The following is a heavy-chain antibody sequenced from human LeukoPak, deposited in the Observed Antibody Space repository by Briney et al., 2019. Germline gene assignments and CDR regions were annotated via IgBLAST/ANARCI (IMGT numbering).Heavy chain of an antibody. Sequence: GGSLRLSCAASGFTFSSYGMHWVRQAPGKGLEWVAVISYDGSNKSYADSVKGRFSISRDPSKNTLFLQMNSLRAEDTAVYYCAKDWANVLRFLEWPYYYYYYMDVWGKGTTVTVSS. CDR2: ISYDGSNK. V-gene: IGHV3-30*18. CDR3: AKDWANVLRFLEWPYYYYYYMDV. CDR1: GFTFSSYG. D-gene: IGHD3-3*01. J-gene: IGHJ6*03.